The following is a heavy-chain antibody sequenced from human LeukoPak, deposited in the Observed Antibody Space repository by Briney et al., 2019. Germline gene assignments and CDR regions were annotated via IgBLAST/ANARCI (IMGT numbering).Heavy chain of an antibody. CDR2: INPNSGGT. CDR3: ARDAYSSSWYDLDY. D-gene: IGHD6-13*01. V-gene: IGHV1-2*02. CDR1: GYTFTGYY. J-gene: IGHJ4*02. Sequence: ASVKVSCKASGYTFTGYYMHWVRQAPGQGLEWMGWINPNSGGTNYAQKFQGRVTMTRDTSISTAYMEPSRLRSDDTAVYYCARDAYSSSWYDLDYWGQGTLVTVSS.